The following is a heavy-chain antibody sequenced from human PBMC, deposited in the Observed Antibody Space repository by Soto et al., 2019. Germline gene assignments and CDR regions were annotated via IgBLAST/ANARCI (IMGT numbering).Heavy chain of an antibody. CDR2: INAGNGNT. CDR3: ARDRGIAARQYYYYYMDV. J-gene: IGHJ6*03. CDR1: GYTFTIYS. D-gene: IGHD6-6*01. V-gene: IGHV1-3*01. Sequence: ASVKVSCKASGYTFTIYSMHWVRQAPGQRLEWMGWINAGNGNTKYSQKFQGRVTITRDTSASTAYMELSSLRSEDTAVYYCARDRGIAARQYYYYYMDVWGKGTTVTVSS.